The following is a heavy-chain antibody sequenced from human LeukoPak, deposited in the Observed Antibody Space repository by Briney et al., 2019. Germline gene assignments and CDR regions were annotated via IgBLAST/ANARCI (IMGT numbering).Heavy chain of an antibody. CDR1: IFSFNLYG. D-gene: IGHD2-15*01. Sequence: PGGSLRLSCAASIFSFNLYGISWVRQAPGKGLEWVAVISDDGSNKYYADSVKCRFTISRDKSKHTLYLQMNSLRAEDTAVYYCANDVGYCSGGSCYSGWGQGTLVTVSS. J-gene: IGHJ4*02. V-gene: IGHV3-30*18. CDR3: ANDVGYCSGGSCYSG. CDR2: ISDDGSNK.